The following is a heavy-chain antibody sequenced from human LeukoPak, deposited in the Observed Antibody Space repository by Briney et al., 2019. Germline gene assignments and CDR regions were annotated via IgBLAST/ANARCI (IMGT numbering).Heavy chain of an antibody. J-gene: IGHJ4*02. CDR3: ARVRWIQLWWPLDY. V-gene: IGHV3-23*01. Sequence: GGSLRLSCAASGFTFSNYAMTWVRQAPGKGLEWVSTISASGGSTFYADSVKGRFTISRDNSKNTLYLQMNSLRAEDTAVYYCARVRWIQLWWPLDYWGQGTLVTVSS. CDR1: GFTFSNYA. CDR2: ISASGGST. D-gene: IGHD5-18*01.